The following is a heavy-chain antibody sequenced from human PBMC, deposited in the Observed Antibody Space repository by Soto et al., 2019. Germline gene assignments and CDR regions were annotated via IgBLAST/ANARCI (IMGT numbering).Heavy chain of an antibody. CDR1: GYSFTSYW. CDR2: IDPSDSYT. CDR3: ARIVEMATSYYYYYGMDV. Sequence: GKSLKISCKGSGYSFTSYWISWVRQMPGKGLEWMGRIDPSDSYTNYSPSFQGHVTISADKSISTAYLQWSSLKASDTAMYYCARIVEMATSYYYYYGMDVWGQVTTVTVSS. J-gene: IGHJ6*02. V-gene: IGHV5-10-1*01. D-gene: IGHD3-22*01.